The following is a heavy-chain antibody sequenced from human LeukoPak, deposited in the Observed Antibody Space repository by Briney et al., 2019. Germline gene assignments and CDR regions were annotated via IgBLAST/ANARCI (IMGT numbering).Heavy chain of an antibody. J-gene: IGHJ6*02. D-gene: IGHD2-15*01. CDR3: ARDGVVAATRGYYGMDV. CDR1: GLTVGSNY. V-gene: IGHV3-66*01. CDR2: IYSGGRT. Sequence: PGGSLRLSCAASGLTVGSNYMSSVPEAPGGRPEWVLVIYSGGRTYYAESVKGRFTISRDNSKNTLYLQMNSLRAEDTAVYYCARDGVVAATRGYYGMDVWGQGTTVTVSS.